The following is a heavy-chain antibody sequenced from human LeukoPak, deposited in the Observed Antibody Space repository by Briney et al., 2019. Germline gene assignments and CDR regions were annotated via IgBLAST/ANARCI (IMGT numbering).Heavy chain of an antibody. V-gene: IGHV3-7*04. D-gene: IGHD6-19*01. CDR3: ARAIAVSPWYFDL. Sequence: GGSLRLSCAVSGFTFSSLWLSWVRQAPGKGLEWVATVTQDGSQTHYVDSVRGRFTISRDNAKNSLYLQMNSLRAEDTAVYYCARAIAVSPWYFDLWGRGTLVTVSS. CDR1: GFTFSSLW. CDR2: VTQDGSQT. J-gene: IGHJ2*01.